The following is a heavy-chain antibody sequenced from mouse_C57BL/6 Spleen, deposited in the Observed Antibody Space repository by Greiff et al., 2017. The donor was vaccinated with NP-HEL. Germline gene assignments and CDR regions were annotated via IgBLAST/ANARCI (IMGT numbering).Heavy chain of an antibody. V-gene: IGHV1-72*01. CDR1: GYTFTSYW. CDR2: IDPTSGGT. Sequence: VQLQQPGAELVKPGASVKLSCKASGYTFTSYWMHWVKQRPGRGLEWIGRIDPTSGGTNYNEKFKSKATLTVDKPSSTAYMQLSSLTSEDSAVDYCARSDFITAVVPGLDVWGTGTTVTVSS. CDR3: ARSDFITAVVPGLDV. D-gene: IGHD1-1*01. J-gene: IGHJ1*03.